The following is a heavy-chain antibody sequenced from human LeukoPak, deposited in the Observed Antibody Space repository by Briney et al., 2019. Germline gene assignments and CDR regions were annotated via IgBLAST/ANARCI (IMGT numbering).Heavy chain of an antibody. V-gene: IGHV3-23*01. D-gene: IGHD3-10*01. CDR3: AKSYNGSGSYYSFDY. J-gene: IGHJ4*02. CDR1: GFTFSSYA. CDR2: ISGSGGST. Sequence: GGSVRLSCAASGFTFSSYAMSWARQAPGKGLEWVSAISGSGGSTYYADSVKGRFTISRDNSKNTLYLQMNSLRAEDTAVYYCAKSYNGSGSYYSFDYWGPGTPVTVSS.